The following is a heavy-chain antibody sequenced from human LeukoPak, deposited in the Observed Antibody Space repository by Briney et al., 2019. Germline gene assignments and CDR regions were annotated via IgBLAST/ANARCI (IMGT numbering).Heavy chain of an antibody. CDR3: ARNNGMDV. J-gene: IGHJ6*02. V-gene: IGHV3-7*03. CDR2: IRHDGSEK. CDR1: GFTFSSYW. Sequence: GGSLRLSCAASGFTFSSYWMSWVRQAPGKGLEWVANIRHDGSEKYYVDSVKGRFTISKDNAKNSLYLQMNSLRAEDTALYHCARNNGMDVWGQGTTVIVSS.